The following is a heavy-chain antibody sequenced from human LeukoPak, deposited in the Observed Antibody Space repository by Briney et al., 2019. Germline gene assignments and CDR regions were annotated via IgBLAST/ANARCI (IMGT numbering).Heavy chain of an antibody. V-gene: IGHV1-2*02. Sequence: ASVKVSCKASGGTVSSYAISWVRQAPGQGLEWMGWINPNSGGTNYAQKFQGRVTMTRDTSISTAYMELSRLRSDDTAVYYCARDSRFGEYHFDYWGQGTLVTVSS. CDR2: INPNSGGT. CDR1: GGTVSSYA. D-gene: IGHD3-10*01. J-gene: IGHJ4*02. CDR3: ARDSRFGEYHFDY.